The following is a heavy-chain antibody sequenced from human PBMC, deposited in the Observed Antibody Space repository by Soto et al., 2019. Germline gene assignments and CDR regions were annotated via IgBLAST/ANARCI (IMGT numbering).Heavy chain of an antibody. D-gene: IGHD3-22*01. Sequence: GGSLRLSCAASGFTFSSYAMSWVRQAPGKGLEWVSAISGSGGSTYYADSVKGRFTISRDNSKNTLYLQMNSLRAEDTAVYYCARSYYYDSSGYYPPSYWGQGTLVTVSS. J-gene: IGHJ4*02. CDR1: GFTFSSYA. V-gene: IGHV3-23*01. CDR2: ISGSGGST. CDR3: ARSYYYDSSGYYPPSY.